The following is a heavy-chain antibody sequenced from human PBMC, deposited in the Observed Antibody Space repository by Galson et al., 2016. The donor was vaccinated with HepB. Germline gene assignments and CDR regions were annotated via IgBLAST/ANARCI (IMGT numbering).Heavy chain of an antibody. CDR2: VSGSAAGTEYGITT. D-gene: IGHD2-2*01. CDR1: GFTFSSYA. J-gene: IGHJ4*02. V-gene: IGHV3-23*01. CDR3: AKVGPSCSSTRCSDYYFDY. Sequence: SLRLSCAASGFTFSSYAMNWVRQAPGKGLEWVAAVSGSAAGTEYGITTDYADSVKGRFTISRDNYKNTLYLQMNSLRAEDTAVYYCAKVGPSCSSTRCSDYYFDYWGQGTLVTVSS.